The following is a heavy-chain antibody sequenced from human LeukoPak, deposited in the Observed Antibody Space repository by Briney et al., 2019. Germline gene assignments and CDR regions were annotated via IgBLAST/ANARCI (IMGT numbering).Heavy chain of an antibody. CDR1: GFTFSSYA. CDR3: AKGGDSSGYLFDY. CDR2: ISGSGGST. D-gene: IGHD3-22*01. Sequence: PGGSLRLSCAASGFTFSSYAMSWVRQAPGEGLEWVSAISGSGGSTYYADSVKGRFTISRDNSENTLYLQMNSLRAEDTAVYYCAKGGDSSGYLFDYWGQGTLVTVSS. V-gene: IGHV3-23*01. J-gene: IGHJ4*02.